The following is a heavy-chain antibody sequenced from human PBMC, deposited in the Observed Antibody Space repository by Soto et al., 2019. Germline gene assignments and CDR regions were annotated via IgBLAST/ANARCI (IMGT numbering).Heavy chain of an antibody. CDR3: ARDSLTYYDILTGYPGRLDAFDI. V-gene: IGHV1-18*01. J-gene: IGHJ3*02. Sequence: ASVKVSCKASGYTFTSYGLSWVRQAPGQGLEWMGWISAYNGNTNYAQKLQGRVTMTTDTSTSTAYMELRSLSSDDTAVYYCARDSLTYYDILTGYPGRLDAFDIWGQGTMVTVSS. CDR2: ISAYNGNT. D-gene: IGHD3-9*01. CDR1: GYTFTSYG.